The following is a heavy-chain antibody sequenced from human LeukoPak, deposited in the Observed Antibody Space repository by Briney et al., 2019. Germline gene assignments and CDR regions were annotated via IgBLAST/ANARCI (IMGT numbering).Heavy chain of an antibody. CDR2: IYTSGST. J-gene: IGHJ4*02. CDR3: ARDSVSRGFDY. CDR1: YGPISSFY. V-gene: IGHV4-4*07. D-gene: IGHD3-10*01. Sequence: SETLSLTCTVSYGPISSFYWSWIRQPAGKGLEWIGRIYTSGSTNYNPSLQSRVTMSVDTSKNQFSLKLSSVTAADTAMYFCARDSVSRGFDYWGQGTLVTVSS.